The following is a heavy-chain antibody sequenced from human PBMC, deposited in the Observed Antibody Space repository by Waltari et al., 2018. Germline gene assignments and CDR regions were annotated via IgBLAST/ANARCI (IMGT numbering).Heavy chain of an antibody. CDR3: RGYPFGRFDY. Sequence: QLQLQESGPGLVKPSETLSLTCTVSGGSISSSSYYWGWIRKPPGKGLEWIGSIYYSGSTYYNPSLKSRVTISVDTSKNQFSLKLSSVTAADTAVYYCRGYPFGRFDYWGQGTLVTVSS. CDR1: GGSISSSSYY. V-gene: IGHV4-39*07. CDR2: IYYSGST. D-gene: IGHD5-18*01. J-gene: IGHJ4*02.